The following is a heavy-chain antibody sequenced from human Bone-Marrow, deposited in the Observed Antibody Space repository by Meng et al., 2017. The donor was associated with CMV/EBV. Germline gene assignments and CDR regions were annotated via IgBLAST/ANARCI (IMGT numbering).Heavy chain of an antibody. D-gene: IGHD4/OR15-4a*01. CDR3: AGQTMAVDY. CDR1: GFIFSDYY. CDR2: ISSSSSYT. J-gene: IGHJ4*02. V-gene: IGHV3-11*06. Sequence: QVELVGPGGGLVKPGGSLRLSCAASGFIFSDYYMSWIRQAPGKGLEWVSYISSSSSYTNYADSVKGRFTISRDNAKNSLYLQMNSLRAEDTAVYYCAGQTMAVDYWGQGTLVTVSS.